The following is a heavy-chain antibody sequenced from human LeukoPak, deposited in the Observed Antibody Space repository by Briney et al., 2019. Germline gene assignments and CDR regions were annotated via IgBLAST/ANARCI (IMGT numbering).Heavy chain of an antibody. CDR2: ITGSGKNT. CDR3: AKAASSSWPSYQYGMDV. CDR1: GFIFSSYS. V-gene: IGHV3-23*01. Sequence: GGSQRLSCAASGFIFSSYSMSWVRQAPGKGLEWVSVITGSGKNTYYADSVKGRFTISKDNSKNTMYLQMNDLRVDDTAVYYCAKAASSSWPSYQYGMDVWGQGTTVTVSS. D-gene: IGHD6-13*01. J-gene: IGHJ6*02.